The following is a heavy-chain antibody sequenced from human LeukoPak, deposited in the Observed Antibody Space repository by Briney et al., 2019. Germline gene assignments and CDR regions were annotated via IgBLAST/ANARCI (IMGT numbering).Heavy chain of an antibody. CDR3: AREYYDSSGPTYYYYYYMDV. Sequence: GGPLRLSYAASGFTFSSYSMNWVRQAPGKGLEWVSSISSSSSYIYYADAVKGRFTISRDNAKNSLYLEMNSLRAEDTALYYCAREYYDSSGPTYYYYYYMDVWGKGTTVTVSS. D-gene: IGHD3-22*01. J-gene: IGHJ6*03. CDR2: ISSSSSYI. V-gene: IGHV3-21*04. CDR1: GFTFSSYS.